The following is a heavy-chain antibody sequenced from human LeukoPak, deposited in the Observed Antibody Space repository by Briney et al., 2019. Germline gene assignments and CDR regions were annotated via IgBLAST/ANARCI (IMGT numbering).Heavy chain of an antibody. CDR2: INPNSGGT. V-gene: IGHV1-2*02. J-gene: IGHJ5*02. Sequence: ASVKVSCKASGYTFTGYYIHWVREAPGQGLEWMGWINPNSGGTNYAQKFQGRVTMTRDTSISTAYMELSRLRSDDTAVYYCAMVVSYLFDPWGQGTLVTVSS. D-gene: IGHD2-8*01. CDR1: GYTFTGYY. CDR3: AMVVSYLFDP.